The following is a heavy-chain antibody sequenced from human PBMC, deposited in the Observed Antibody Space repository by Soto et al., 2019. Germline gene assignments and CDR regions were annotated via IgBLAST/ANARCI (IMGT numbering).Heavy chain of an antibody. CDR1: GGSMNTYY. J-gene: IGHJ4*02. D-gene: IGHD3-22*01. CDR3: ARLGGYYQAFEQ. Sequence: SETLSLTCTVSGGSMNTYYWGWFRQPPGKGLEWVGYIYYSGSTTYSPSLKSRVTISVDTSKNQFSLKLDSVTAADTAVYYCARLGGYYQAFEQWGQGSRVTVSS. V-gene: IGHV4-59*08. CDR2: IYYSGST.